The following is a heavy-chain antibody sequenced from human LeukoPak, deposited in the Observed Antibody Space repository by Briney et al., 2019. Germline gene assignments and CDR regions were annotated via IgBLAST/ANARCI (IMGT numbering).Heavy chain of an antibody. CDR3: ARRYCSGGSCYSTWYFDY. Sequence: PSETLSLTCAVSGGSISSSNWWSWVRQPPGKGLEWIGEIYHSGSTNYNPSLKSRVTISVDKSKNQFSLKLSSVTAADTAVYYCARRYCSGGSCYSTWYFDYWGQGTLVTVSS. V-gene: IGHV4-4*02. CDR1: GGSISSSNW. J-gene: IGHJ4*02. CDR2: IYHSGST. D-gene: IGHD2-15*01.